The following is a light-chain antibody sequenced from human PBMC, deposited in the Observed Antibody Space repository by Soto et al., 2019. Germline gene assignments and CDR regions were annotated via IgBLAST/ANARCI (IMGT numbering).Light chain of an antibody. J-gene: IGKJ1*01. CDR2: GAS. CDR1: QSVSSN. V-gene: IGKV3-15*01. CDR3: QQYNNWPRT. Sequence: ILMTQSPATLSVSRVGRATLSCRASQSVSSNLAWYQQKPGQAPRLLIYGASTRATGIPARFSGSGSGTEFTLTISSLQSEDFAVYYCQQYNNWPRTFGQGTKVDIK.